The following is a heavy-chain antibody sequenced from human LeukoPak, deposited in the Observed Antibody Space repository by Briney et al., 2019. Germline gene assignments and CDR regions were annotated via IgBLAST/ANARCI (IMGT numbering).Heavy chain of an antibody. J-gene: IGHJ3*02. CDR1: GGSISSYY. D-gene: IGHD6-13*01. CDR2: IYTSGST. Sequence: SETLSLTCTVSGGSISSYYWSWIRQPAGKGLEWVGRIYTSGSTNYNPSLKSRVTMSVDTSKNQCSLKLSSVTAAATAVHYCAREGAWKGIAAAGSDAFDIWGQGTMVTVST. V-gene: IGHV4-4*07. CDR3: AREGAWKGIAAAGSDAFDI.